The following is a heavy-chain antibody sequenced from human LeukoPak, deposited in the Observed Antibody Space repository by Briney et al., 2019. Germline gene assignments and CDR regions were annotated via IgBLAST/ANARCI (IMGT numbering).Heavy chain of an antibody. J-gene: IGHJ6*03. V-gene: IGHV3-11*04. CDR3: ARVPPYYYYMDV. Sequence: PGGSLRLSCAASGFTFSDYYMSWIRQAPGKGLEWVSYISFSGSTIYYADSVKGRFTISRDNAKNTLYLQMNSLRAEDTAVYYCARVPPYYYYMDVWGKGTTVTVSS. CDR1: GFTFSDYY. CDR2: ISFSGSTI.